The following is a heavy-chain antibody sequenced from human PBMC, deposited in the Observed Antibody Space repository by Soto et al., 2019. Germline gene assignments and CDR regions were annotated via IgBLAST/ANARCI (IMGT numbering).Heavy chain of an antibody. D-gene: IGHD3-10*01. J-gene: IGHJ5*02. V-gene: IGHV1-2*02. CDR1: GYTFTGYY. CDR3: ARSRITMVRGGGYNWFDP. CDR2: VNPNSGGT. Sequence: ASVKVSCKASGYTFTGYYMHWVRQAPGQGLEWMGWVNPNSGGTNYAQKVQGRVTMTRDTSISTAYMELSRLRSDDTAVYYCARSRITMVRGGGYNWFDPWGQGTLVTVSS.